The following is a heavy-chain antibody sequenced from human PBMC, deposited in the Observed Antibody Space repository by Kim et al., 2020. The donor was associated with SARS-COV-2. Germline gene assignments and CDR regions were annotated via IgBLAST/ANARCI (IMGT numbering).Heavy chain of an antibody. J-gene: IGHJ5*02. CDR1: GGSISSYY. CDR3: ARGGIVVVPAATRNWFDP. CDR2: IYTSGST. Sequence: SETLSLTCTVSGGSISSYYWSWIRQPAGKGLEWIGRIYTSGSTNYNPSLKSRVTMSVDTSKNQFSLKLSSVTAADTAVYYCARGGIVVVPAATRNWFDPWGQGTLVTVSS. D-gene: IGHD2-2*01. V-gene: IGHV4-4*07.